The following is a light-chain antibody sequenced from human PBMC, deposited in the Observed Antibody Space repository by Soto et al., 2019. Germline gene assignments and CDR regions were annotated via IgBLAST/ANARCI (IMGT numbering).Light chain of an antibody. V-gene: IGKV1-6*01. CDR2: AAS. Sequence: QMTQSPSSLSASGGDRVSITCRASQSISTHLSWYQQKPGKAPKLLIYAASSLQSGVPYRLSGSASGTDLNLTISRLQPEDFATYYCLKDYSYPWTCGQGTKVDIK. CDR1: QSISTH. CDR3: LKDYSYPWT. J-gene: IGKJ1*01.